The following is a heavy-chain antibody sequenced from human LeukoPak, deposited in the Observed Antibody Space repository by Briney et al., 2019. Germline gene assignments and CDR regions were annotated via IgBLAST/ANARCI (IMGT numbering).Heavy chain of an antibody. CDR2: IYYSGST. V-gene: IGHV4-59*01. CDR1: GGSISSSY. CDR3: ARWRSGFDS. Sequence: SEPLSLTCTVSGGSISSSYWSWLRQPPGKALEWIGYIYYSGSTNYNPSLTSRVTISVDTSKNQFSLRLSSVTAADTAVYYCARWRSGFDSWGQGTLVTVSS. J-gene: IGHJ4*02.